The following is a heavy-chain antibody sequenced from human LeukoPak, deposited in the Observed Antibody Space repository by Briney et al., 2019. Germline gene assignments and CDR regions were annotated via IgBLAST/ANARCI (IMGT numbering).Heavy chain of an antibody. CDR3: ASIYKIPGYSSSWYSTWGGY. D-gene: IGHD6-13*01. J-gene: IGHJ4*02. Sequence: KPSETLSLTCTVSGYSISSGYYWGWIRQPPGKGLEWIGSIYHSGSTNYNPSLKSRVTISVDTSKNQFSLKLSTVTAADTAVYYCASIYKIPGYSSSWYSTWGGYWGQGTLVTVSS. CDR2: IYHSGST. CDR1: GYSISSGYY. V-gene: IGHV4-38-2*02.